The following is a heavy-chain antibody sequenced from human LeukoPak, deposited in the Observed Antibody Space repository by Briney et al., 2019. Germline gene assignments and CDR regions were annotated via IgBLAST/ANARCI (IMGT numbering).Heavy chain of an antibody. CDR1: GFTFGSYG. J-gene: IGHJ4*02. V-gene: IGHV3-33*06. D-gene: IGHD4-23*01. Sequence: PGGFLRLSCAASGFTFGSYGMHWVRQAPGKGLEWVAVIWYDGSNKYYADSVKGRFTISRDNSKNTLYLQMNSLRAEDTAVYYCAKFDYGGNSVGDYWGQGTLVTVSS. CDR2: IWYDGSNK. CDR3: AKFDYGGNSVGDY.